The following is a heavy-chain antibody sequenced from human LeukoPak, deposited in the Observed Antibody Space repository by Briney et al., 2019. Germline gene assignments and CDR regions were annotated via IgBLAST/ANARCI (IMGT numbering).Heavy chain of an antibody. D-gene: IGHD3-22*01. CDR2: INHSGSI. CDR1: GGSFSGYY. CDR3: ARCDYYDSSGYYPGFDY. Sequence: PSETLSLTCAVYGGSFSGYYWSWIRQPPGKGLEWIGEINHSGSINYNPSLKSRVTISIDTSKNQFSLKLSSVTAADTAVYYCARCDYYDSSGYYPGFDYWGQGTLVTVSS. J-gene: IGHJ4*02. V-gene: IGHV4-34*01.